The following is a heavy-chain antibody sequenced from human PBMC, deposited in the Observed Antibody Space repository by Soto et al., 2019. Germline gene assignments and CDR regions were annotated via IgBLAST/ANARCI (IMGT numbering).Heavy chain of an antibody. CDR2: ISSSGSTI. CDR1: GFTFSDYY. J-gene: IGHJ6*02. CDR3: ARDCSGGSCYYYGMDV. V-gene: IGHV3-11*01. Sequence: GGSLRLSCAASGFTFSDYYMIWIRQAPGKGLEWVSYISSSGSTIYYADSVKGRFTISRDNAKNSLYLQMNSLRAEDTAVYYCARDCSGGSCYYYGMDVWGQGTTVTVSS. D-gene: IGHD2-15*01.